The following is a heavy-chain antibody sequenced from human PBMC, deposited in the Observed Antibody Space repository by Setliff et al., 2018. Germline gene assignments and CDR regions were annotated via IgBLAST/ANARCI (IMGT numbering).Heavy chain of an antibody. CDR2: VHYSGDT. CDR3: ARQTADTFHYYYTDV. Sequence: SETLSLTCTVSGASIISDSYYWGWIRQPPGKGLEWIGTVHYSGDTYYNPSLESRITISVDTSKNQFSLSLSSVTAADTAVYYCARQTADTFHYYYTDVWGKGTTVTVSS. CDR1: GASIISDSYY. V-gene: IGHV4-39*01. D-gene: IGHD6-19*01. J-gene: IGHJ6*03.